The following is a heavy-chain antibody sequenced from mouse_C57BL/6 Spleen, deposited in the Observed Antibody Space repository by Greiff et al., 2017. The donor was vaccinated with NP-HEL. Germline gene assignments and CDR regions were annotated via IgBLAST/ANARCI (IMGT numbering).Heavy chain of an antibody. CDR1: GYTFTSYW. CDR2: IDPNSGGT. V-gene: IGHV1-72*01. CDR3: ARSPLYGSSLYWDFDV. Sequence: VQLQQPGAELVKPGASVKLSCKASGYTFTSYWMHWVKQRPGRGLEWIGRIDPNSGGTKYNEKFKSKATLTVDKPSSTAYMELSSLTSEDAAVYYCARSPLYGSSLYWDFDVWGTGTTVTVSS. J-gene: IGHJ1*03. D-gene: IGHD1-1*01.